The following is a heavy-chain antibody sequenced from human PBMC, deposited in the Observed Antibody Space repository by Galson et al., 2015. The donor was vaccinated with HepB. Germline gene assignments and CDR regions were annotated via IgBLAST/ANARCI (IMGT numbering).Heavy chain of an antibody. CDR3: ARDSRLELRLNNYFSYGMDV. V-gene: IGHV1-18*01. CDR2: FSGYDGST. J-gene: IGHJ6*02. CDR1: GYSFSNYG. Sequence: SVKVSCKASGYSFSNYGLSWIRQAPGPGLEWLGWFSGYDGSTNYEQKFKGRVTMTADASTGTAYLELRNLRSDDTAVYYCARDSRLELRLNNYFSYGMDVWGQGSAVTVSS. D-gene: IGHD1-7*01.